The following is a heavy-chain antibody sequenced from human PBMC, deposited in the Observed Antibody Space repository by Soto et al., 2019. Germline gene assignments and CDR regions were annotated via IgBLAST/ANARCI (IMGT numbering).Heavy chain of an antibody. CDR2: ISAYNGNT. CDR1: GYTFTSYG. D-gene: IGHD4-4*01. CDR3: ARVDSNKPNYYYYGMDV. J-gene: IGHJ6*02. V-gene: IGHV1-18*01. Sequence: SVKVSCKASGYTFTSYGISWVRQAPGQGLEWMGWISAYNGNTNYAQKLQGRVTMTTDTSTSTAYMELRSLRSDDTAVYYCARVDSNKPNYYYYGMDVWGQGTTVTVSS.